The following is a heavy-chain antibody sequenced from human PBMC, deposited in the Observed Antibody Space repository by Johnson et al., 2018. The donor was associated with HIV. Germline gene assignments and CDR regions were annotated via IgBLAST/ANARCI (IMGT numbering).Heavy chain of an antibody. V-gene: IGHV3-9*01. D-gene: IGHD3-22*01. Sequence: VQLVESGGGLVQPGRSLRLSCAASGFTFDDYAMHWVRQAPGKGLEWVSGISWNSGSIGYADSVKGRFTISRDNAKNSLYLQMNSVRAEDTALYYCAKDYYYDSSGYYQSSDAFDIWGQGTMVTVSS. CDR3: AKDYYYDSSGYYQSSDAFDI. CDR1: GFTFDDYA. CDR2: ISWNSGSI. J-gene: IGHJ3*02.